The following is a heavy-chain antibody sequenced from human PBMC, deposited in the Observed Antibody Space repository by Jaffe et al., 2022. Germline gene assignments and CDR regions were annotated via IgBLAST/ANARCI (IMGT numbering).Heavy chain of an antibody. CDR1: GGTFSSYA. Sequence: QVQLVQSGAEVKKPGSSVKVSCKASGGTFSSYAISWVRQAPGQGLEWMGGIIPIFGTANYAQKFQGRVTITTDESTSTAYMELSSLRSEDTAVYYCARGHHLKYYDSSLGWFDPWGQGTLVTVSS. D-gene: IGHD3-22*01. CDR3: ARGHHLKYYDSSLGWFDP. J-gene: IGHJ5*02. V-gene: IGHV1-69*05. CDR2: IIPIFGTA.